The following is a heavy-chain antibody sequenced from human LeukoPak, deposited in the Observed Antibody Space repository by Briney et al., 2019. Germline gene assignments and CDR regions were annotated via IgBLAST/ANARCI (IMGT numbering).Heavy chain of an antibody. CDR2: ISDNGAST. CDR1: GFIFRSFA. CDR3: ARDNGYSDGPVDY. D-gene: IGHD5-18*01. J-gene: IGHJ4*02. V-gene: IGHV3-64*01. Sequence: GGPLRLSCAASGFIFRSFAMHWVRQAPGKGLEYISAISDNGASTYYAMSVKGRFTISRDNSQNTVWLQMGSLRAEDMAVYYCARDNGYSDGPVDYWGQGTLVTVSS.